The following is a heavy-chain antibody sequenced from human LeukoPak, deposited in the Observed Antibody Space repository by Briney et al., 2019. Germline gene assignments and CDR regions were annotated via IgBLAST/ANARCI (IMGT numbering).Heavy chain of an antibody. V-gene: IGHV3-7*01. CDR2: IKQDGSEK. Sequence: GGSLRLSCAASGFTVSSNYMSWVRQAPGKGLEWVANIKQDGSEKYYVDSVKGRFTISRDNAKNSLYLQMNSLGAEDTAVYYCARTWKWELLPSYFDYWGQGTLVTVSS. J-gene: IGHJ4*02. D-gene: IGHD1-26*01. CDR1: GFTVSSNY. CDR3: ARTWKWELLPSYFDY.